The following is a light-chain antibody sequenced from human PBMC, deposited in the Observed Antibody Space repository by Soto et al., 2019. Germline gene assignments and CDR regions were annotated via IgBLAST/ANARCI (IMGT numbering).Light chain of an antibody. Sequence: QSALTQPASVAGSPGQSITISFTGTSSDVGSYNLVSWYQQHPGKAPKLMIYEGSKRPSGISNHFSGSKSGNTASLTISWLHADDESDYYCSSYAGSNTFVFGGGTKLTVL. V-gene: IGLV2-23*03. CDR2: EGS. CDR1: SSDVGSYNL. CDR3: SSYAGSNTFV. J-gene: IGLJ2*01.